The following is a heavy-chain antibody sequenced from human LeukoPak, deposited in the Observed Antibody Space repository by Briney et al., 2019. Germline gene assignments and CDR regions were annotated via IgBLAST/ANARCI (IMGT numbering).Heavy chain of an antibody. J-gene: IGHJ5*02. CDR2: IYYSGST. Sequence: PSETLSLTCTVSGGSISSGGYYWSWIRQHPGKGLEWIGYIYYSGSTHYNPSLKSRVTISVDTSKNQSSLKLSSVTAADTAVYYCARVAYSSSWYWFDPWGQGTLVTVSS. D-gene: IGHD6-13*01. V-gene: IGHV4-31*03. CDR3: ARVAYSSSWYWFDP. CDR1: GGSISSGGYY.